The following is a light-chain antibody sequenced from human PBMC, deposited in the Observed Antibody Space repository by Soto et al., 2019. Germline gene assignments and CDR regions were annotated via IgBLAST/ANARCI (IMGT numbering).Light chain of an antibody. Sequence: EIVLTQSPGTLSLSPGERATLSCRASQTVNSSYLAWYQRKPGQAPRLLIFDASNRATGIPDRISGSGSGTDFTLTISRLEPEDFAVYYCQHYGGSSKTFGQGTKVDIK. CDR1: QTVNSSY. CDR3: QHYGGSSKT. CDR2: DAS. V-gene: IGKV3-20*01. J-gene: IGKJ1*01.